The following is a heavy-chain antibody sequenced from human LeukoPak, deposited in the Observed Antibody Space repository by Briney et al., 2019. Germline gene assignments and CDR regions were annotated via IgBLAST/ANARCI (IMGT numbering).Heavy chain of an antibody. Sequence: GGSLRLSCAASGFTFSSYWMHWVRQAPGKGLVWVSRINSDGSSTSYADSVKGRFTISRDNAKNTLYLQMNSLRAEDTAVYYXXXXXXXXXXXXYFDWSYPDDAFDIWGQGTMVTVSS. D-gene: IGHD3-9*01. J-gene: IGHJ3*02. CDR1: GFTFSSYW. CDR3: XXXXXXXXXXXYFDWSYPDDAFDI. V-gene: IGHV3-74*01. CDR2: INSDGSST.